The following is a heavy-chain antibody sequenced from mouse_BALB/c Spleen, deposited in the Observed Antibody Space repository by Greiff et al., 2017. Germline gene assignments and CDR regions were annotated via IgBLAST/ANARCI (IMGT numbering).Heavy chain of an antibody. Sequence: QVQLQQSGAELVRPGVSVKISCKGSGYTFTDYAMHWVKQSHAKSLEWIGVISTYYGDASYNQKFKGKATMTVDKSSSTAYMELARLTSEDSAIYYCARGITTVVATDYYAMDYWGQGTSVTVSS. V-gene: IGHV1S137*01. CDR3: ARGITTVVATDYYAMDY. CDR1: GYTFTDYA. J-gene: IGHJ4*01. CDR2: ISTYYGDA. D-gene: IGHD1-1*01.